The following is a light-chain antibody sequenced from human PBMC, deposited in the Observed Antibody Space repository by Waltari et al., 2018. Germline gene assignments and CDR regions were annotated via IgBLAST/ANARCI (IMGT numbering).Light chain of an antibody. CDR1: QSISTY. Sequence: VLTQSPGTLSLSPGETATLSCRASQSISTYLGWYQQRPGHAPRLLIYAASTRATGVPDRFSGSGYGTDFTLTISRLEPEDFAVYYCQNHERLPATFGQGTKVEIK. CDR3: QNHERLPAT. J-gene: IGKJ1*01. V-gene: IGKV3-20*01. CDR2: AAS.